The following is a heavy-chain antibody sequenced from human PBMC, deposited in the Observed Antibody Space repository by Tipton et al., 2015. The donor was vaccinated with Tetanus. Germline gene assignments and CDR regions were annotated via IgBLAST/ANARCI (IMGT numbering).Heavy chain of an antibody. J-gene: IGHJ4*02. V-gene: IGHV4-59*08. Sequence: LRLSCAVSGGSITSYYISWIRQFPGKELQWIGNVFHTGITNYNPSLESRVTMSVDTAKNQCSLSLTSVTAADTAVYFCVRLACAGGSCYDDSWGQGTLVTVSS. CDR2: VFHTGIT. CDR3: VRLACAGGSCYDDS. D-gene: IGHD2-15*01. CDR1: GGSITSYY.